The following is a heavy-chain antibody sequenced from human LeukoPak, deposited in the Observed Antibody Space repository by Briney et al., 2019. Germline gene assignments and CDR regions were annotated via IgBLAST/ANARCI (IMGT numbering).Heavy chain of an antibody. CDR2: ISPSSGAAYESI. CDR3: ARGWGGYSSYPPDY. V-gene: IGHV3-48*01. Sequence: PGGSLRLSCAASGFSLSDYNMIWVRQAPGMGLEWISYISPSSGAAYESIYYSISAKGRFTISRDIASNSLLLQMSSLRVEDTAVYYCARGWGGYSSYPPDYWGQGTLVIVSS. CDR1: GFSLSDYN. J-gene: IGHJ4*02. D-gene: IGHD5-12*01.